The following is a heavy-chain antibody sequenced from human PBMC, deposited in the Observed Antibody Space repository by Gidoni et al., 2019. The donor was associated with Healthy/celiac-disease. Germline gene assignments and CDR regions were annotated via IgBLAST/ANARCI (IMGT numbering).Heavy chain of an antibody. CDR3: ARVKGLYCSSTSCYHYYMDV. D-gene: IGHD2-2*01. J-gene: IGHJ6*03. CDR1: GGSISSGGYS. V-gene: IGHV4-30-2*01. CDR2: IYHSGST. Sequence: QLQLQESGSGLVKPSQTLSLTCAVSGGSISSGGYSLSRIRQPPGKGLEWSGYIYHSGSTYHNPSLKSRVTISVDRSKNQFSLKLSSVTAADTAVYYCARVKGLYCSSTSCYHYYMDVWGKGTTVTVSS.